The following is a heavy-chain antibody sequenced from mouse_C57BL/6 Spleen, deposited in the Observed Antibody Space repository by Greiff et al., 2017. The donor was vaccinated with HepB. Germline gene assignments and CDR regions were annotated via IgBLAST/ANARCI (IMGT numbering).Heavy chain of an antibody. D-gene: IGHD1-1*01. Sequence: EVQLQQSGPGLVKPSQSLSLTCSVTGYSITSGYYWNWIRQFPGNKLEWMGYISYDGSNNYNPSLKNRISITRDTSKNQFFLKLNSVTTEDTATYYCARDHDYGSSAWFAYWGQGTLVTVSA. J-gene: IGHJ3*01. CDR3: ARDHDYGSSAWFAY. CDR1: GYSITSGYY. CDR2: ISYDGSN. V-gene: IGHV3-6*01.